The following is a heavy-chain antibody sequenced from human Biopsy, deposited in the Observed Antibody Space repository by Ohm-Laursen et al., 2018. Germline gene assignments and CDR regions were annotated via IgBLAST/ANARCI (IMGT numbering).Heavy chain of an antibody. CDR2: NIPILGTG. CDR1: GGTFSNYG. J-gene: IGHJ1*01. Sequence: ASVKVSCKAPGGTFSNYGVNWVRQAPGQGLEWLGGNIPILGTGNYSQKFQDGVTVAADTSTSTATMELRSLRSDDTAVYYCATKLTGYFHHWGQGTLVIVSS. CDR3: ATKLTGYFHH. V-gene: IGHV1-69*06. D-gene: IGHD3-9*01.